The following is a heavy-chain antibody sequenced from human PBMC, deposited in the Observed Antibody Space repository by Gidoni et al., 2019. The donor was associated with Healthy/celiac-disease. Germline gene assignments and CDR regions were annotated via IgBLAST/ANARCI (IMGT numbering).Heavy chain of an antibody. CDR3: AREYHILEWPGEYYYGMDV. CDR1: GFTFSSYG. D-gene: IGHD2-15*01. Sequence: QVQLVESGGGVVQPGRSLRLSFAASGFTFSSYGMHWVRPAPGKGLEWVAVIWYDGSNKYYADSVKGRFTISRDNSKNTLYLQMNSLRAEDTAVYYCAREYHILEWPGEYYYGMDVWGQGTTVTVSS. J-gene: IGHJ6*02. V-gene: IGHV3-33*01. CDR2: IWYDGSNK.